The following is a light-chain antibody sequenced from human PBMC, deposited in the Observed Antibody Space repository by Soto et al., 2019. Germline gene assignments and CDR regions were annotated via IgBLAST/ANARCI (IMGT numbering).Light chain of an antibody. Sequence: EIVMTQSPATLSVSPGERATLSCRASQSVSSSLAWYQQKPGQAPRLLIYGASTRATVIPARFSGSGSGTDFTLTISSLEPEDFAVYYCQQYGRSPRTFGKGTRVEIK. CDR2: GAS. CDR3: QQYGRSPRT. V-gene: IGKV3-15*01. J-gene: IGKJ5*01. CDR1: QSVSSS.